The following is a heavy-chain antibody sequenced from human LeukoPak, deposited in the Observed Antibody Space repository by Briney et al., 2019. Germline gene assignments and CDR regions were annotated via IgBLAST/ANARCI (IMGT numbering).Heavy chain of an antibody. CDR1: GYRFSRYW. V-gene: IGHV5-51*01. CDR3: ARHPKYSTGSKWLDP. Sequence: GGSLKFSCMCTGYRFSRYWIAWVRQVPGQGLAWIGIVYSGDSGDRYTPSLQSQVTLSHDKSLDTAYLQSNSLKASDTAMTYCARHPKYSTGSKWLDPWGQGTLVTVSS. J-gene: IGHJ5*02. D-gene: IGHD2-8*02. CDR2: VYSGDSGD.